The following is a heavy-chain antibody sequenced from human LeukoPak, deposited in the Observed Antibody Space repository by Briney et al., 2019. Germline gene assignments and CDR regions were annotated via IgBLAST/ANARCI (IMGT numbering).Heavy chain of an antibody. V-gene: IGHV5-51*01. CDR3: ARQAVVVPAAIPANWFDP. D-gene: IGHD2-2*02. CDR1: GYSFTSYW. Sequence: GESLKISCKGSGYSFTSYWIGWVRQMPGKGLEWMGIIYPGDSDTRYSPSFQGQVTISADKSISTAYLQWSSLKASDTAMYYCARQAVVVPAAIPANWFDPWGQGTLVTVSS. CDR2: IYPGDSDT. J-gene: IGHJ5*02.